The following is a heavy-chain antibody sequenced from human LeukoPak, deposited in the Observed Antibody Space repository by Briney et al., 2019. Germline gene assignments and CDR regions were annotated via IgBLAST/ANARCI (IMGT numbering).Heavy chain of an antibody. D-gene: IGHD2-21*01. CDR3: ARGLVALDY. CDR2: IRSDGSGT. V-gene: IGHV3-74*01. Sequence: PGGSLRLSCAASGFTFSRYWIHWVRQAPGKGLVWVSRIRSDGSGTDYADSVKGRFTISRDNAKDTLYLQMNSLRAEDTAVYYCARGLVALDYWGQGTLVTVSS. J-gene: IGHJ4*02. CDR1: GFTFSRYW.